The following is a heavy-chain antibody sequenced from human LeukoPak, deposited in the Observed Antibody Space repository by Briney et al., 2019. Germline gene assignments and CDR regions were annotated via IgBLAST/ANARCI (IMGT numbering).Heavy chain of an antibody. CDR1: GFTFSSYS. CDR2: ISSSSSYI. V-gene: IGHV3-21*01. CDR3: ARDSMAAAGTVDY. D-gene: IGHD6-13*01. J-gene: IGHJ4*02. Sequence: GGSLRLSCAASGFTFSSYSMNWVRQAPGKGLEWVSSISSSSSYIYYADSVEGRFTISRDNAKSSLYLQMNSLRAEDTAVYYCARDSMAAAGTVDYWGQGTLVTVSS.